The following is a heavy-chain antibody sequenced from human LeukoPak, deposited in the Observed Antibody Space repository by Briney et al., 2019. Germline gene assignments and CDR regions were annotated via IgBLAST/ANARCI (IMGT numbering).Heavy chain of an antibody. CDR1: GGTFSSYA. V-gene: IGHV1-69*04. CDR2: IIPILGIA. D-gene: IGHD3-3*01. J-gene: IGHJ4*02. Sequence: GASVKVSCKASGGTFSSYAISWVRQAPGQGLEWMGRIIPILGIANHAQKFQGRVTITADKSTSTAYMELSSLRSEDTAVYYCARDPPDYDFWSGPDYWGQGTLVTVSS. CDR3: ARDPPDYDFWSGPDY.